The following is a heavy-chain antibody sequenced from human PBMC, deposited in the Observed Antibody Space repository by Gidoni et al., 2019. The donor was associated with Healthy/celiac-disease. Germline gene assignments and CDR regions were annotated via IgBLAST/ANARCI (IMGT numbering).Heavy chain of an antibody. J-gene: IGHJ4*02. V-gene: IGHV4-39*01. D-gene: IGHD4-17*01. CDR2: IYYSVST. CDR1: GGSISSSSYY. Sequence: QLQLQESGPGLVKPSETLSVTCTVSGGSISSSSYYWGWIRQPPGKGLEWLGSIYYSVSTSYNPSRKSRVTISVDTSKNQFSLKLSSVTAADTAVYYCARPGVTTANWGQGTLVTVSS. CDR3: ARPGVTTAN.